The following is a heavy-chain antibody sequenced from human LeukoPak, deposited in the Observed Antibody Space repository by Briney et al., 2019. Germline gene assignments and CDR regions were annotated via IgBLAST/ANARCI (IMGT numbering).Heavy chain of an antibody. CDR1: GGSISVYF. CDR2: MYLSGTT. J-gene: IGHJ4*02. CDR3: AGLVGRYSSGLYYYYFDY. V-gene: IGHV4-4*02. Sequence: SETLSLTCNVSGGSISVYFWSWVRQPPGKGLEWIGEMYLSGTTHSNPSVKSRVTISIDKSKNQFFLNLSSVTAADTAVYYCAGLVGRYSSGLYYYYFDYWGQGTLVTVSS. D-gene: IGHD3-22*01.